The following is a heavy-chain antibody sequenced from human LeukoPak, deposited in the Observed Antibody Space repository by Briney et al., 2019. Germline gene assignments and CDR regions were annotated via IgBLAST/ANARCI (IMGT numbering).Heavy chain of an antibody. Sequence: KPSETLSLTCTVSGGSISSYYWNWIRQPPGKGLEWIGYIYYSGSTNYNPSLKSRVTISVDTSKNQFTLKLSSVTAADTAVYYCASLAEQWREDYWGQGTPVTVSS. CDR2: IYYSGST. D-gene: IGHD6-19*01. CDR1: GGSISSYY. V-gene: IGHV4-59*08. CDR3: ASLAEQWREDY. J-gene: IGHJ4*02.